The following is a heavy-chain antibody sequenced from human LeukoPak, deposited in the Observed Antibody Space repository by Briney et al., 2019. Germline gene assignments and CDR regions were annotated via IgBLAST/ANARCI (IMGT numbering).Heavy chain of an antibody. J-gene: IGHJ5*02. CDR3: ARGRGPLTGYRNWFDP. Sequence: GASVKVSCKASGYTFTSYDINWVRQATGQGLEWMGWMNPNSGNTGYAQKFQGRVTITRNTSISTAYMEVSSLRSDDTAVYFCARGRGPLTGYRNWFDPWGQGTLVTVSS. D-gene: IGHD3-9*01. V-gene: IGHV1-8*01. CDR1: GYTFTSYD. CDR2: MNPNSGNT.